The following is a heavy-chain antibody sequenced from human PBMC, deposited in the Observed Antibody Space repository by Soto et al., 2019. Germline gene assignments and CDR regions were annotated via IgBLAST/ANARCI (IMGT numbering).Heavy chain of an antibody. Sequence: GGSLRLSCEGSGFNFRNFYMIWVRQAPGKGLEWVSSVSGSSSYIYYADSVKGRFTVSRDNANNLVFLQMNGLRPEDTAMYYCARDLRGHYGPWGQGTMVTVSS. D-gene: IGHD4-17*01. CDR2: VSGSSSYI. J-gene: IGHJ3*01. V-gene: IGHV3-21*06. CDR1: GFNFRNFY. CDR3: ARDLRGHYGP.